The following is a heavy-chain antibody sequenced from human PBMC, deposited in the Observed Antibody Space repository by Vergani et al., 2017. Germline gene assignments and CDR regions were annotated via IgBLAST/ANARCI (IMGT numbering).Heavy chain of an antibody. CDR2: ISSSSSYI. CDR1: GFTFSSYS. CDR3: ARDTFGGVIDTPDY. D-gene: IGHD3-16*02. J-gene: IGHJ4*02. Sequence: VQLVESGGGVVQPGGSLRLSCAASGFTFSSYSMNWVRQAPGKGLEWVSSISSSSSYIYYADSVKGRFTISRDNAKNSLYLQMNSLRAEDTAVYYCARDTFGGVIDTPDYWGQGTLVTVSS. V-gene: IGHV3-21*02.